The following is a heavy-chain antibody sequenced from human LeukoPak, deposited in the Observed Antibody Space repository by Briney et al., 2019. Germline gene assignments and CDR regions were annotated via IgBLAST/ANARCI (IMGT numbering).Heavy chain of an antibody. Sequence: QPGGSLRLSCAASGFTFSSYEMHWVRQAPGKGLEWVADISSSGTTIYYADSVKGRFTISRDNAKNSLYLQMNSLRAEDTAVYYCARTTCGDDCYIRYYYYYMDVWGKGTTVTVSS. CDR1: GFTFSSYE. V-gene: IGHV3-48*03. J-gene: IGHJ6*03. CDR3: ARTTCGDDCYIRYYYYYMDV. CDR2: ISSSGTTI. D-gene: IGHD2-21*02.